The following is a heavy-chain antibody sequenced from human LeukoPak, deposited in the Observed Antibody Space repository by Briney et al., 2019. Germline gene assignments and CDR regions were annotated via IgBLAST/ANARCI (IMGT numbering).Heavy chain of an antibody. CDR3: ARDVGAQLRGHFDY. V-gene: IGHV3-21*01. Sequence: PGGSLRLSCAASGFTFSSYSMNWVRQAPGKGLEWVSSISSSSSYIYYADSVKGRFTISRDNAKNSLYLQMNSLRAEDTAVYYCARDVGAQLRGHFDYWGQGTLVTVSS. D-gene: IGHD1-26*01. CDR1: GFTFSSYS. J-gene: IGHJ4*02. CDR2: ISSSSSYI.